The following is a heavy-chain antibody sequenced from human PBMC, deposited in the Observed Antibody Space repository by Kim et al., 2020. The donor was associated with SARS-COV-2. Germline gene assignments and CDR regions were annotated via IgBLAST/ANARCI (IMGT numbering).Heavy chain of an antibody. CDR3: TRDHVYYDFWSGYYTYWYFDL. D-gene: IGHD3-3*01. J-gene: IGHJ2*01. V-gene: IGHV3-49*04. Sequence: GGSLRLSCTASGFTFGDYAMSWVRQAPGKGLEWVGFIRSKAYGGTTEYAASVKGRFTISRDDSKSIAYLQMNSLKTEDTAVYYCTRDHVYYDFWSGYYTYWYFDLWGRGTLVTVSS. CDR2: IRSKAYGGTT. CDR1: GFTFGDYA.